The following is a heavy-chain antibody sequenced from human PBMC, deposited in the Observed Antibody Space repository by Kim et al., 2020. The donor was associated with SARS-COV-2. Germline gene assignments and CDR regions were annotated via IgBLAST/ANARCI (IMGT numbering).Heavy chain of an antibody. CDR3: AVPYYYGSGSYSALYS. Sequence: SETLSLTCTVSGGSISNYYWTWIRQPPGKGLEWIGFMYYSGSTNYNPSLKSRVTMSIDTSKNQFSLKLSSVTAADTAVYYCAVPYYYGSGSYSALYSWG. J-gene: IGHJ5*01. D-gene: IGHD3-10*01. V-gene: IGHV4-59*01. CDR2: MYYSGST. CDR1: GGSISNYY.